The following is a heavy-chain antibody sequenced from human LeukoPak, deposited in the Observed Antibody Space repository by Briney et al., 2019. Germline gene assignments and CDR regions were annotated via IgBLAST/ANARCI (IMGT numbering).Heavy chain of an antibody. V-gene: IGHV3-21*01. J-gene: IGHJ4*02. CDR3: TTTIAAAGSEFDY. D-gene: IGHD6-13*01. CDR1: GFTFSSYS. CDR2: ISSSSSYI. Sequence: GGSLRLSCAASGFTFSSYSMNWVRQAPGKGLEWVSSISSSSSYIYYADSVKGRFTISRDNAKNSLYLQMNSLRAEDTAVYYCTTTIAAAGSEFDYWGQGTLVTASS.